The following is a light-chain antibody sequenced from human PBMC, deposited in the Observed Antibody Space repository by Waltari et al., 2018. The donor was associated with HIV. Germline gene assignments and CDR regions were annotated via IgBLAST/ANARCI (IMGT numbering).Light chain of an antibody. Sequence: YFLTQPPSVSVVPGQTSTVACIGHKSGPTDAHWYRQRPGQAPEVVVHDDNDRPSEIPVRISGSNSGDMATLRIENVESDDEAVYSCQVWDPNDDWVFGGGTKLTVL. J-gene: IGLJ3*02. CDR1: KSGPTD. V-gene: IGLV3-21*02. CDR2: DDN. CDR3: QVWDPNDDWV.